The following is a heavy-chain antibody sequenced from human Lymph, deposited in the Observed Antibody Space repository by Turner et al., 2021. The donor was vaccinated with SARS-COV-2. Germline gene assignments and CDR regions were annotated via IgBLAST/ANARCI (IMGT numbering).Heavy chain of an antibody. D-gene: IGHD6-19*01. J-gene: IGHJ4*02. Sequence: QVQLVQSGAEVRKPGASVKVSCKVSGYTLTELSMHWVRQAPGKGLEWMGCFDPEDGDTTYAQKFQGRVNMTEDTSTDTPYMELSSLRSEDTAVYYCAIGSSKPQWLDLFWYWGQGTLVTVSS. V-gene: IGHV1-24*01. CDR2: FDPEDGDT. CDR3: AIGSSKPQWLDLFWY. CDR1: GYTLTELS.